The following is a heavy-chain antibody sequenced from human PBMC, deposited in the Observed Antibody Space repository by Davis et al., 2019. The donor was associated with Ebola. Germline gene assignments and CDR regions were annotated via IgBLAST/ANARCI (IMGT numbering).Heavy chain of an antibody. CDR1: GGSVSSRDNYY. J-gene: IGHJ5*02. V-gene: IGHV4-61*01. CDR3: ARQFDP. CDR2: IYYSGST. Sequence: SETLSLTCFVSGGSVSSRDNYYWSWIRQSPGKGPEWIALIYYSGSTNYNPSLKSRVTISLDTSKNQFSLKLNSMTAADTAVYYCARQFDPWGQGILVTVSS.